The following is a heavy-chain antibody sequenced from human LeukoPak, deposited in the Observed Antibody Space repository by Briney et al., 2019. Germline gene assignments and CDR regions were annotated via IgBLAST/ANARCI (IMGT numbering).Heavy chain of an antibody. CDR1: GYTFTVSY. Sequence: GASVTVSFTASGYTFTVSYMHWVRQAPGQGLEWMGWINPNSGGTNYAQKFQGRVTMTRDTSISTAYMELSRLKSDDTAFYYCAKYYYDSYEGYYFDYWGQGTLVTVSS. D-gene: IGHD3-22*01. V-gene: IGHV1-2*02. CDR3: AKYYYDSYEGYYFDY. CDR2: INPNSGGT. J-gene: IGHJ4*02.